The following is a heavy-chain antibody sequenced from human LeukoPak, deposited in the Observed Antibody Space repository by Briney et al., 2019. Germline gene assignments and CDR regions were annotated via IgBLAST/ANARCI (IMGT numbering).Heavy chain of an antibody. J-gene: IGHJ4*02. CDR2: IIPIFGIA. CDR1: GGTFSSYA. Sequence: SVKVSCKASGGTFSSYAISWVRQAPGQGLEWMGRIIPIFGIANYAQKFQGRVTMTEDTSTDTAYMELSSLRSEDTAVYYCATWGGSGSYYNVHYWGQGTLVTVSS. D-gene: IGHD3-10*01. V-gene: IGHV1-69*04. CDR3: ATWGGSGSYYNVHY.